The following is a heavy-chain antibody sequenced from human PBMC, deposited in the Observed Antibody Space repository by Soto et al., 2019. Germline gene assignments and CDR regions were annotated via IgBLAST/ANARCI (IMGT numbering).Heavy chain of an antibody. CDR2: ISSSSNTI. Sequence: EVQLVESGGGLVQPGGSLRLSCAGSGFTFSSYSMNWVRQAPGKGLEWVSYISSSSNTIYYADSVKGRFTISRDNAKTSLYPQMNSLRAEDTAVYYCARDSVVAATDDYYYYMDVWGKGTTVTVSS. V-gene: IGHV3-48*01. J-gene: IGHJ6*03. D-gene: IGHD2-15*01. CDR3: ARDSVVAATDDYYYYMDV. CDR1: GFTFSSYS.